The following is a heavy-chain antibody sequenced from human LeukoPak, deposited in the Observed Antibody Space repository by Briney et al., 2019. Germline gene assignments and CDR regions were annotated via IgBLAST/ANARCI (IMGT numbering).Heavy chain of an antibody. J-gene: IGHJ3*02. CDR2: MNPNSGNT. V-gene: IGHV1-8*02. CDR3: ARQTTVTTSNDAFDI. D-gene: IGHD4-17*01. Sequence: ASVKVSCKASGGTFSSYAINWVRQATGQGLEWMGWMNPNSGNTGYAQKFQGRVTMTRNTSISTAYMELSSLRSEDTAVYYCARQTTVTTSNDAFDIWGQGTMVTVSS. CDR1: GGTFSSYA.